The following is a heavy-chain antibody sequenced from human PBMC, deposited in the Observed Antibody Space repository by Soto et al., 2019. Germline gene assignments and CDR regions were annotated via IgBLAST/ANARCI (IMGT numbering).Heavy chain of an antibody. CDR2: IIPIFGTA. J-gene: IGHJ3*02. CDR1: GGTFSSYA. V-gene: IGHV1-69*06. D-gene: IGHD3-22*01. CDR3: ARVWYYDSGLAAFDI. Sequence: SVKVSCKASGGTFSSYAISWVRQAPGQGLEWMGGIIPIFGTANYAQKFQGRVTITADKSTSTAYMELSSLRSEDTAVYYCARVWYYDSGLAAFDIWGQGTMVTVSS.